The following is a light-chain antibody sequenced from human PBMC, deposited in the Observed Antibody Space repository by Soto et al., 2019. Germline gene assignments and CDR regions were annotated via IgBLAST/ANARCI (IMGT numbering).Light chain of an antibody. V-gene: IGLV2-8*01. Sequence: QSALTQPPSASGSPGQSVTISCTGTSSDVGGYNYVSWYQQHPGKAPKLMIYEVSKRPSGVPDRFSGSKSGNTASLTVSGLQAEDEGDYYCSSYAGSNIVFGTGTKVTFL. CDR1: SSDVGGYNY. CDR3: SSYAGSNIV. CDR2: EVS. J-gene: IGLJ1*01.